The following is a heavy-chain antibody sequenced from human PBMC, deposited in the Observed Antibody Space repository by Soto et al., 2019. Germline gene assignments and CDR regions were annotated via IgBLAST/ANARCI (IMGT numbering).Heavy chain of an antibody. Sequence: EVQLVESGGGLVQPGGSLRLSSAASGFTFSMYWMHWVRQVPGKGPEWVSRINDDGISTNYADSVKGRFTISRDNAKNTLYLQMNALRVEDTAVYYCTRGPRSTSTGTGAFWGQGTLVTVSS. D-gene: IGHD1-1*01. CDR1: GFTFSMYW. CDR3: TRGPRSTSTGTGAF. CDR2: INDDGIST. J-gene: IGHJ4*02. V-gene: IGHV3-74*01.